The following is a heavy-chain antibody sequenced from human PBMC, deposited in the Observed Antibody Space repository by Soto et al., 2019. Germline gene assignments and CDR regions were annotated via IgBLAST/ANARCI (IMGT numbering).Heavy chain of an antibody. CDR3: ASICIHADFAY. D-gene: IGHD2-21*01. CDR1: GGSISGYY. Sequence: QVQLQESGPGVVKPSETLSLTCTISGGSISGYYSTWIRQSPGTGLEYSGYVYNGNTNYNPSLISRVTTSVDAAKLQLTLQPRSVTARETTVEYCASICIHADFAYWGQ. V-gene: IGHV4-59*08. J-gene: IGHJ4*02. CDR2: VYNGNT.